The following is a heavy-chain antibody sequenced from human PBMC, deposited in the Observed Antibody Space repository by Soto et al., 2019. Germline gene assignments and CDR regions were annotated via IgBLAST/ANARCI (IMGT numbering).Heavy chain of an antibody. V-gene: IGHV4-59*01. Sequence: QVQLQESGPGLMKPSETLSLTCTVSGGSISSYYWSWIRQPPGKGLEWIGYIYYSGSTKYNPSLNSRVTISLEPSKTKVSLRLSSVTTADSAVYYCARILPCGGSPNYWYPDLWGRGTLVTVSS. CDR2: IYYSGST. CDR3: ARILPCGGSPNYWYPDL. D-gene: IGHD2-15*01. CDR1: GGSISSYY. J-gene: IGHJ2*01.